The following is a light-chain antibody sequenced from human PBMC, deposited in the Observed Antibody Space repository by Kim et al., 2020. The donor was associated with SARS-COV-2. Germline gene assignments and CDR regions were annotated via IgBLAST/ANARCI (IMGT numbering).Light chain of an antibody. J-gene: IGLJ2*01. CDR1: SSDVGGYNY. CDR2: DVS. V-gene: IGLV2-11*01. CDR3: CSYASSVV. Sequence: SPEQSVPISCTGTSSDVGGYNYVSWYQQHPGKAPKLMIYDVSRRPSGVPDRFSGSKSGNTASLTISGVQPEDEADYYCCSYASSVVFGGGTQLTVL.